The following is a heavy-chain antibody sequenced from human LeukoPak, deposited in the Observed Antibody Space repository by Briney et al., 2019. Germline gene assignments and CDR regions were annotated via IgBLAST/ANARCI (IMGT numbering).Heavy chain of an antibody. D-gene: IGHD3-22*01. Sequence: SETLSLTCAVSGGSISSSNWWSWVRQPPGKGLEWIGEIYHSGSTNYNPSLKSRVTISVDKSKNQFSLKLSSVTAADTAVYYCARGYYYDSSGNAFDIWGQGTMVTVSS. J-gene: IGHJ3*02. CDR3: ARGYYYDSSGNAFDI. CDR2: IYHSGST. CDR1: GGSISSSNW. V-gene: IGHV4-4*02.